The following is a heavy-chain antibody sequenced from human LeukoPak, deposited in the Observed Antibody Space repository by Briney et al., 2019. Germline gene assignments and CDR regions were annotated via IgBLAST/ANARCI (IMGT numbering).Heavy chain of an antibody. CDR3: ARDSGVTIFGIYYYYGMDV. CDR2: IYYSGST. V-gene: IGHV4-61*01. D-gene: IGHD3-3*01. CDR1: GGSVSSGTYY. Sequence: PSETLSLTCTVSGGSVSSGTYYWSWIRQPPGKGLEWIGYIYYSGSTNYNPSLKSRVTISVDTSKNQFSLKLSSVTAADTAVYYCARDSGVTIFGIYYYYGMDVWGQGTTVTVSS. J-gene: IGHJ6*02.